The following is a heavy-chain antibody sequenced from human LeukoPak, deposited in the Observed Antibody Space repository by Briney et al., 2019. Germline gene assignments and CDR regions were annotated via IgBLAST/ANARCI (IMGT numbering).Heavy chain of an antibody. CDR1: GGTFSSYA. V-gene: IGHV1-69*05. CDR2: IIPIFGTA. D-gene: IGHD1-1*01. Sequence: SVKVSCKASGGTFSSYAISWVRQAPGQGLEWMGRIIPIFGTANYAQEFQGRVTITTDESTSTAYMELSSLRSEDTAVYYCAKESWGTAAYRSRYFDLWGRGTLVTVSS. CDR3: AKESWGTAAYRSRYFDL. J-gene: IGHJ2*01.